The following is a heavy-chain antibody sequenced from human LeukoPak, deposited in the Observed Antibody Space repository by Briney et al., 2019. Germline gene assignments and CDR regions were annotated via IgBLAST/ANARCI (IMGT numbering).Heavy chain of an antibody. V-gene: IGHV1-8*02. J-gene: IGHJ4*02. CDR1: GYTFTSYD. Sequence: ASVKVSCKASGYTFTSYDINWVRQATGQGLEWMGWMNPNSGNTGYAQKLQGRVTMTTDTSTSTAYMELRSLRSDDTAVYYCARDRAYYDILTGYYTFDYWGQGTLVTVSS. CDR3: ARDRAYYDILTGYYTFDY. CDR2: MNPNSGNT. D-gene: IGHD3-9*01.